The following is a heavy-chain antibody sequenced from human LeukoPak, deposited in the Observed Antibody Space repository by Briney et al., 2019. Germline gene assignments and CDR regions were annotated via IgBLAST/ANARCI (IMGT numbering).Heavy chain of an antibody. V-gene: IGHV3-74*01. CDR1: GFSFSTYW. D-gene: IGHD1-1*01. CDR2: INPDGSTS. Sequence: HSGGSLRLSCAASGFSFSTYWMHWVRQAPGKGLVWVARINPDGSTSSYADSVKGRLTISRDNAKNTLYLQMSSLKADDTAVYYCAGGGLEPVDCWGQGTLVTVSS. CDR3: AGGGLEPVDC. J-gene: IGHJ4*02.